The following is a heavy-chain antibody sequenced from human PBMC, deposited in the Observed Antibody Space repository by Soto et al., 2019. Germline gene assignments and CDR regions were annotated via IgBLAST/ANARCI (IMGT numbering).Heavy chain of an antibody. J-gene: IGHJ6*02. Sequence: ASVKVSCKASGYTFTSYYMHWVRQAPGQGLEWMGIINPSGGSTSYAQKFQGRVTMTRDTSTSTVYMELSSLRSEDTAVYYCARSRIAMVRGVIYGMDVWGQGTTVTVSS. CDR2: INPSGGST. V-gene: IGHV1-46*01. CDR1: GYTFTSYY. D-gene: IGHD3-10*01. CDR3: ARSRIAMVRGVIYGMDV.